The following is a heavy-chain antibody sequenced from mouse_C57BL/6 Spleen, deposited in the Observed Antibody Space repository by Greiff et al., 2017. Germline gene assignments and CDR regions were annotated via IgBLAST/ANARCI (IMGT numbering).Heavy chain of an antibody. D-gene: IGHD3-2*02. J-gene: IGHJ2*01. CDR3: AREADSSGYVGRHYFDY. V-gene: IGHV1-52*01. CDR2: IDPSDSET. CDR1: GYTFTSYW. Sequence: QVQLQQPGAELVRPGSSVKLSCKASGYTFTSYWMHWVKQRPIQGLEWIGNIDPSDSETHYNQKFKDKATLTVDKSSSKAYMQLSSLTSEDSAVYYCAREADSSGYVGRHYFDYWGQGTTLTVSS.